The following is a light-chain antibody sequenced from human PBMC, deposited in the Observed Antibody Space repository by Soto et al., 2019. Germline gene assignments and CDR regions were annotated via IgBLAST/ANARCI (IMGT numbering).Light chain of an antibody. CDR3: QQSYTTPRT. J-gene: IGKJ1*01. V-gene: IGKV1-39*01. CDR2: TAS. CDR1: QSISTY. Sequence: DIRMTQSPSSLSASVGDRVTITCRASQSISTYLNWYQQKPGKAPNLLIYTASTLHGGVPSRFSGSGSGTDFTLTISSLQPEDFATYYCQQSYTTPRTFGQGTKVEIK.